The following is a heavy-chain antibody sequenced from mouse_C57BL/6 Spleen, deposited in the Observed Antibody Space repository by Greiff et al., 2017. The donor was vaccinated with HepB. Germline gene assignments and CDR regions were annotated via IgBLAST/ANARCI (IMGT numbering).Heavy chain of an antibody. D-gene: IGHD1-1*01. CDR1: GFTFSSYA. J-gene: IGHJ2*01. CDR2: ISSGGDYI. V-gene: IGHV5-9-1*02. CDR3: TRERGYYGSNLYYFEC. Sequence: EVKLVESGEGLVKPGGSLKLSCAASGFTFSSYAMSWVRQTPEKRLEWVAYISSGGDYIYYADTVKGRFTISRDNARNTLYLQMLSLKSEDTAMYYCTRERGYYGSNLYYFECWGQGATLTVSS.